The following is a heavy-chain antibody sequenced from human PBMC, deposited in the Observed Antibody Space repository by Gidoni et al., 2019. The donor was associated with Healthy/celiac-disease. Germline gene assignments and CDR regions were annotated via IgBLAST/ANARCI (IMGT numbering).Heavy chain of an antibody. CDR2: IIPILGIA. CDR3: ASTVRD. D-gene: IGHD3-10*01. J-gene: IGHJ4*02. CDR1: GGTFSSYA. V-gene: IGHV1-69*04. Sequence: VQLVQSGAEVKTPGTSVKLSCKASGGTFSSYAISLVRQAPGQGLEWIGRIIPILGIANYAQKFQGRVTITADKSTSTAYMELSSLRSEDTAVYYCASTVRDWGQGTLVTVSS.